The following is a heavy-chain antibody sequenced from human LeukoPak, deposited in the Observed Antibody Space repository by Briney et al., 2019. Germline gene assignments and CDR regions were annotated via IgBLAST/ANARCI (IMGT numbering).Heavy chain of an antibody. CDR3: ARTYCGGDCRGYYYHYYMDV. CDR2: IYYSGST. J-gene: IGHJ6*03. Sequence: SETLSLTCTVSGGSISSSSYYWGWIRQPPGKGLEWIGSIYYSGSTYYNPSLKGRVTISVDTSKNQFSLKLSSVTAADTAVYYYARTYCGGDCRGYYYHYYMDVWGKGTTVTISS. V-gene: IGHV4-39*01. CDR1: GGSISSSSYY. D-gene: IGHD2-21*02.